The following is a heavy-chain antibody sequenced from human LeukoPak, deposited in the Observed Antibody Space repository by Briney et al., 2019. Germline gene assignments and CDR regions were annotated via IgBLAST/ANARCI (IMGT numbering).Heavy chain of an antibody. CDR1: GYSISSGYY. D-gene: IGHD1-26*01. CDR2: IYHSGST. V-gene: IGHV4-38-2*01. CDR3: AAGVGSYSIDY. J-gene: IGHJ4*02. Sequence: SETLSLTCAVSGYSISSGYYWGWIRQPPGKGLEWIGSIYHSGSTYYNPSLKSRVTISVDTSKNQFSLKLSSVTAADTAVYYCAAGVGSYSIDYWGQGTLVTVSS.